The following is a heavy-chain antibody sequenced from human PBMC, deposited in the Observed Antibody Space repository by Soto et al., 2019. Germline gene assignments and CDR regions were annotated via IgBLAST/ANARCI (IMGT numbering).Heavy chain of an antibody. V-gene: IGHV1-69*01. D-gene: IGHD5-12*01. Sequence: QAQVVQSGPEVAKPGSSVKVSCKASEDIFGSSGFSWVRQAPGLGLEWMGGIIPFFGTTEYAEKFRGRVTISADDDKRTVYMELDSLTSDDTAVYYCAKGDTGEAATTGTLDLWGQGTLVTVSS. CDR2: IIPFFGTT. CDR1: EDIFGSSG. CDR3: AKGDTGEAATTGTLDL. J-gene: IGHJ4*02.